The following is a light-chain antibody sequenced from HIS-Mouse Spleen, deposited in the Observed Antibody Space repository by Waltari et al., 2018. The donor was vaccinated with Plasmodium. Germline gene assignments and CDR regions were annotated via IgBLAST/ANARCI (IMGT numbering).Light chain of an antibody. CDR2: AAS. Sequence: DIQMTQSPSSLSASVGDRVTITCRASQSISSYLNWYQQKPGKAPKLLIYAASSFQSGVPSRVSCRGSGTDFTLSISSLQPEDFATYYCQQSYSTWTFGQGTKVEIK. V-gene: IGKV1-39*01. J-gene: IGKJ1*01. CDR3: QQSYSTWT. CDR1: QSISSY.